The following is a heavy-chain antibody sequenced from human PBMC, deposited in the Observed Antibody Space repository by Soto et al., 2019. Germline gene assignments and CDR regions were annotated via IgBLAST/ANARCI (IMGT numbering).Heavy chain of an antibody. J-gene: IGHJ3*02. CDR1: GGTFSSYA. CDR3: ARFRMKDSSGYFAFDI. D-gene: IGHD3-22*01. Sequence: SVKVSCKASGGTFSSYAISWVRQAPGQGLEWMGGIIPIFGTANYTQKFQGRVTITADESTSTAYMELSSLRSEDTAVYYCARFRMKDSSGYFAFDIWGQGTMVTVSS. V-gene: IGHV1-69*13. CDR2: IIPIFGTA.